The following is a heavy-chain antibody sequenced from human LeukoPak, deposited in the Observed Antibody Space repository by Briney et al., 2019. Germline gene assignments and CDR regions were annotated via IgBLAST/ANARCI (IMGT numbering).Heavy chain of an antibody. CDR1: GFTFSSYE. CDR2: IDSSGTVI. CDR3: ARETMGCGRDCYDY. V-gene: IGHV3-48*03. J-gene: IGHJ4*02. Sequence: GGSLRLSCAASGFTFSSYEMNWVRRAPGKGLEWISYIDSSGTVIYTADSVKGRFTTSRDNAANSLYLQMNSLTAEDTAVYYCARETMGCGRDCYDYWGQGTLVNVSS. D-gene: IGHD2-21*01.